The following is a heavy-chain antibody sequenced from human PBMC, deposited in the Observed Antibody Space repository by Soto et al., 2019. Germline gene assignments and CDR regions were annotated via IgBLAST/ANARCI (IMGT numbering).Heavy chain of an antibody. Sequence: SETLSLTCTVSGGAVSSGSYYWSWILQPPGKGLELIGYIYYSGSTNYNPSLKSRVTISVDTSKNQFSLKLSSVTAADTAVYYCARGGIQLWLRYYYYGMDVWGQGTTVT. CDR3: ARGGIQLWLRYYYYGMDV. J-gene: IGHJ6*02. D-gene: IGHD5-18*01. V-gene: IGHV4-61*01. CDR1: GGAVSSGSYY. CDR2: IYYSGST.